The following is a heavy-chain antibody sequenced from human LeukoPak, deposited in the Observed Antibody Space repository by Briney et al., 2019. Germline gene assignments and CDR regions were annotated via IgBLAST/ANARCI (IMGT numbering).Heavy chain of an antibody. CDR1: GFTVSSNF. D-gene: IGHD3-9*01. CDR3: ALGLVTDY. CDR2: IYSGGST. J-gene: IGHJ4*02. V-gene: IGHV3-66*01. Sequence: GGCLRLSCAASGFTVSSNFMSWVRQAPGKGLEWGSVIYSGGSTYYADSVKGRFTISRDNSKNTLYLQMNSLRVEDTAVYYCALGLVTDYWGQGTLVTVSS.